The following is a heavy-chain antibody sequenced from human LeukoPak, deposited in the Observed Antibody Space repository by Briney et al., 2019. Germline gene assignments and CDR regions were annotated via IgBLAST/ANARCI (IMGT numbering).Heavy chain of an antibody. CDR3: ARETMVRGVITRTYYYYGMDV. D-gene: IGHD3-10*01. V-gene: IGHV3-21*01. CDR2: ISIRSCYI. CDR1: GFSFRRYS. J-gene: IGHJ6*04. Sequence: GGSLRLSCAASGFSFRRYSMNWVRQAPGKGLEWVSSISIRSCYIYYADSVKGRFTISRDNAKKSLYLQINSLRAEDTAVYYCARETMVRGVITRTYYYYGMDVWGKGTTVTVSS.